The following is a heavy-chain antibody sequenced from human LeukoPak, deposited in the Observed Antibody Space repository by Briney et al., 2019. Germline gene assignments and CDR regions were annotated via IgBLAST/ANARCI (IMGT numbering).Heavy chain of an antibody. CDR1: GFTFDDYA. CDR3: AKPAPAGYFDY. J-gene: IGHJ4*02. Sequence: GGSLRLSCAASGFTFDDYAMHWVRQAPGKGLKWVSGISWNSGSIGYADSVKGRFTISRDNAKNSLYLQMNSLRAEDTALYYCAKPAPAGYFDYWGQGTLVTVSS. V-gene: IGHV3-9*01. CDR2: ISWNSGSI.